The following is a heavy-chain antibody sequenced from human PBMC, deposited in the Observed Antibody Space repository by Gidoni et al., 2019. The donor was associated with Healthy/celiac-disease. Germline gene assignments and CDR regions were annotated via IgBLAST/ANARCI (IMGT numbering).Heavy chain of an antibody. CDR3: ARAWDSDTIFGVVVDYHDSSGGAFYI. D-gene: IGHD3-22*01. CDR1: GFTFSRYE. CDR2: HVCSCMTL. Sequence: EVQLVESGGGLVQPGGSLRLSCAASGFTFSRYEMNWVRPAPGKGLEGVSYHVCSCMTLYYPDPVKGRFPISRDNAKNSLVLQMNRLRAEDPAVYYRARAWDSDTIFGVVVDYHDSSGGAFYILGQGTMVTVSS. J-gene: IGHJ3*02. V-gene: IGHV3-48*03.